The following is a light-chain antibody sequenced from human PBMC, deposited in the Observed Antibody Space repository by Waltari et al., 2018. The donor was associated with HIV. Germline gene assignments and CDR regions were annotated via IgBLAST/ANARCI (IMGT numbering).Light chain of an antibody. V-gene: IGKV3-15*01. J-gene: IGKJ2*02. CDR2: GAS. CDR1: QRVSAN. Sequence: RATQRVSANLAVYQQKPRQAPRLLLFGASSSVTNTPGTFSSSGSGTDYTLTISNLQSEDSAFYYCRQHNHWPPGTFGQGTKLEIK. CDR3: RQHNHWPPGT.